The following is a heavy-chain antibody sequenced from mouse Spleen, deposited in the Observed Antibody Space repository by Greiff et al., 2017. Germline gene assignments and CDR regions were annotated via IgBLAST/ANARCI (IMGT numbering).Heavy chain of an antibody. D-gene: IGHD2-3*01. CDR3: ARPLYDGYYYFVS. CDR2: ISSGGSYT. Sequence: DVMLVESGGGLVKPGGSLKLSCAASGFTFSSYAMSWVRQTPEKRLEWVATISSGGSYTYYPDSVKGRFTISRDNAKNTLYLQMSSLRSEDTAMYFCARPLYDGYYYFVSWGDDTTLTVSS. V-gene: IGHV5-9-1*01. CDR1: GFTFSSYA. J-gene: IGHJ2*01.